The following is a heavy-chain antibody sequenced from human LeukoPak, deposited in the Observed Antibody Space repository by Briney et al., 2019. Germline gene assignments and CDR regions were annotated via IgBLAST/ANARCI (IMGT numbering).Heavy chain of an antibody. D-gene: IGHD3-10*01. CDR1: GFTFRSAW. Sequence: GGSLILSCAVSGFTFRSAWVNWARQAPGKGLEWVGRISDSGTTEYAAPVKGRFTVSRDDSKNTLYLQMNSLKTEDTAVYHCTRGHYGPWGQGTLVTVSS. CDR2: ISDSGTT. CDR3: TRGHYGP. J-gene: IGHJ5*02. V-gene: IGHV3-15*07.